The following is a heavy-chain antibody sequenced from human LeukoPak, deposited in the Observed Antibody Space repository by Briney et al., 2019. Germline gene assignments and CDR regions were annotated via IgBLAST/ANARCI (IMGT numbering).Heavy chain of an antibody. D-gene: IGHD3-22*01. CDR3: TTDFYYDSSGYSWYFDY. J-gene: IGHJ4*02. CDR2: IKSKTDGGTT. V-gene: IGHV3-15*01. Sequence: GGSLRLSCAASGFTFSNAWMSWVRKAPGKGLEWVGRIKSKTDGGTTDYAAPVKGRFTISRDDSKNTLYLQMNSLKTEDTAVYYCTTDFYYDSSGYSWYFDYWGQGTLVTVSS. CDR1: GFTFSNAW.